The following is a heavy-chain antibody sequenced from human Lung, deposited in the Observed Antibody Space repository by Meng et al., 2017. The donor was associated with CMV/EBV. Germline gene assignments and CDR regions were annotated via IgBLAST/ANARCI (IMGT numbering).Heavy chain of an antibody. V-gene: IGHV4-4*02. CDR1: GDSITNHNW. D-gene: IGHD3-10*01. J-gene: IGHJ1*01. CDR2: IPHRGSS. CDR3: LRRSGGSV. Sequence: QVQLGESGSALVKPSEPLSLTCSVSGDSITNHNWWAWVRQPPGKGLEWIGEIPHRGSSAYNPSLKSRVSMSIDKSKNQFSLKLTSVTAADTAVYHCLRRSGGSVWGQGTLVTVSS.